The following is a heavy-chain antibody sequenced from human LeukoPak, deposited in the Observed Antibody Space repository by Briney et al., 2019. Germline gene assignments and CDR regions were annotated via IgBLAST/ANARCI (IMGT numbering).Heavy chain of an antibody. CDR3: ARVEGQITIFGVVIVGGMDV. CDR1: GGSISSYY. Sequence: SETLSLTCTVSGGSISSYYWSWIRQPAGKGLEWIGRIYTSGSTNYNPSLKSRVTMSVDTSKNQFSLKLSSVTAADTAVYYCARVEGQITIFGVVIVGGMDVWGQGTTVTVSS. CDR2: IYTSGST. D-gene: IGHD3-3*01. J-gene: IGHJ6*02. V-gene: IGHV4-4*07.